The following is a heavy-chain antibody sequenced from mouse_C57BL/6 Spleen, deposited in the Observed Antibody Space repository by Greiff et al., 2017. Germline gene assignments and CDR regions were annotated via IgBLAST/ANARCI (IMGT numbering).Heavy chain of an antibody. D-gene: IGHD1-1*01. CDR2: ISSGGSYT. CDR3: ASLITTVPDY. J-gene: IGHJ2*01. CDR1: GFTFSSYG. Sequence: EVKLMESGGDLVKPGGSLKLSCAASGFTFSSYGMSWVRQTPDKRLEWVATISSGGSYTYYPDSVKGRFTISRDNAKNTLYLQMSSLKSEDTAMYYCASLITTVPDYWGQGTTLTVSS. V-gene: IGHV5-6*01.